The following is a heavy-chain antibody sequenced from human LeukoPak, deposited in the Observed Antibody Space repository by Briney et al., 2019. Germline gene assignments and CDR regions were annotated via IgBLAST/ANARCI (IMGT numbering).Heavy chain of an antibody. Sequence: GASVKVSCKASGYTFTGYYMHWVRQAPGQGLEWMGWINPNSGGTNYAQKFQGRVAMTRDTSISTAYMELSRLRSDDTAVYYCARDWDDILTGYYCWGQGTLVTVSS. CDR2: INPNSGGT. D-gene: IGHD3-9*01. J-gene: IGHJ4*02. V-gene: IGHV1-2*02. CDR1: GYTFTGYY. CDR3: ARDWDDILTGYYC.